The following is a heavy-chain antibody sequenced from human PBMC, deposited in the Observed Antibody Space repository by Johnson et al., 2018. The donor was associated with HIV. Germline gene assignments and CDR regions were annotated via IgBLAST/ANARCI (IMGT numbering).Heavy chain of an antibody. V-gene: IGHV3-30*03. CDR2: ISYDGSNK. J-gene: IGHJ3*02. CDR1: GFTFSNYG. CDR3: ASIDAFDI. Sequence: QVQLVESGGGVVQPGRSLRLSCAASGFTFSNYGMHWVRQTTGKGLEWVAVISYDGSNKYYADSVKGRFTISRDNSKNTLYLQMNSLRAEDTAVYYCASIDAFDIWGQGTMVTVSS.